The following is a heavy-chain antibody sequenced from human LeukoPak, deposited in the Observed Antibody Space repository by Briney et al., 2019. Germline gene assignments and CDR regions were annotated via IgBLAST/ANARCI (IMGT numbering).Heavy chain of an antibody. V-gene: IGHV3-48*01. D-gene: IGHD5-24*01. CDR1: GFTFNSYS. J-gene: IGHJ3*01. CDR3: AMKAVPRPRLHDAFDF. Sequence: GGSLRLSCAASGFTFNSYSMNWVRQAPGKGLEWVSYISSSSRTIYYVDSVKGRFTISRDDAENSLYLQMNSLRAEDTAVYYCAMKAVPRPRLHDAFDFWGQGTVVSVSS. CDR2: ISSSSRTI.